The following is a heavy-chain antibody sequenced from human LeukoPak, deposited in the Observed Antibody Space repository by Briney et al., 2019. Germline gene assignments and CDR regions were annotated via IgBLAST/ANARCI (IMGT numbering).Heavy chain of an antibody. V-gene: IGHV3-30*02. CDR3: AKDLSAMVTLNWFDP. CDR1: GFTFSGYG. Sequence: GGSLRLSCAASGFTFSGYGMHWVRQAPGKGLEWVAFIRYDGSNKYYADSVKGRFTISRDNSKNTLYLQMNSLRAEDTAVYYCAKDLSAMVTLNWFDPWGQGTLVTVSS. D-gene: IGHD5-18*01. CDR2: IRYDGSNK. J-gene: IGHJ5*02.